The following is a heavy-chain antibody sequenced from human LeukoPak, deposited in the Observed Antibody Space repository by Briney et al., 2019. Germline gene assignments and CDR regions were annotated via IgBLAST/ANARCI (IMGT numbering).Heavy chain of an antibody. J-gene: IGHJ5*02. CDR1: GYTFTSYG. D-gene: IGHD2-2*01. Sequence: ASVKVSCKASGYTFTSYGISWVRQAPGQGLEWMGWISAYNGNTNYAQKLQGRVTMTTDTSTSTAYMELRSLRSDDTAVYYCARDQYCSSTSCYNWFDPWSQGTLVTVSS. V-gene: IGHV1-18*01. CDR2: ISAYNGNT. CDR3: ARDQYCSSTSCYNWFDP.